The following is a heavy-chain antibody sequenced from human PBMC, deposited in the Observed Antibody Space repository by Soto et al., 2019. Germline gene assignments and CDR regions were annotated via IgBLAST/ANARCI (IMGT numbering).Heavy chain of an antibody. CDR3: TKRRNVLRFLEWSSGMEV. Sequence: WVRQAPGKGLEWVSAITGSGDSSFYSDSVTGRFTMSRDNSKRTLYLQMSSLRVEDTAVYYCTKRRNVLRFLEWSSGMEVWGQGTTVTVSS. D-gene: IGHD3-3*01. V-gene: IGHV3-23*01. CDR2: ITGSGDSS. J-gene: IGHJ6*02.